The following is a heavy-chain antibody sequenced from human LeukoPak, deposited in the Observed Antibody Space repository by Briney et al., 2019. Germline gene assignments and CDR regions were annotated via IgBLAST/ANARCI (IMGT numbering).Heavy chain of an antibody. V-gene: IGHV3-30*02. J-gene: IGHJ4*02. CDR2: IRYDGSKK. CDR3: AKDGPSFYYGSGSHFDY. Sequence: PGGSLRLSCAASGFTFSNYGMHWVRQAPGKGLEWVAFIRYDGSKKYYANSVKGRFTISRDNSKNTLYLQMNSLRAEDTAVYYCAKDGPSFYYGSGSHFDYWGQGTLVTVSS. D-gene: IGHD3-10*01. CDR1: GFTFSNYG.